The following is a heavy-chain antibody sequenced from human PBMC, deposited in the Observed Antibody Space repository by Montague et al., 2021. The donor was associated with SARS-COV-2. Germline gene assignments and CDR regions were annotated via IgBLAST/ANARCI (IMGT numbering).Heavy chain of an antibody. Sequence: SETLSLTCAVYGGPLSGMNWCWIRQAPRKGPVGSTEQDYRGGATYNPSHKSRISVLAVTSRNELSLKMMSVTATDTATDYCARELVGVKAFDTWGQGTLVIVSS. CDR3: ARELVGVKAFDT. J-gene: IGHJ4*02. CDR2: QDYRGGA. CDR1: GGPLSGMN. V-gene: IGHV4-34*01. D-gene: IGHD1-26*01.